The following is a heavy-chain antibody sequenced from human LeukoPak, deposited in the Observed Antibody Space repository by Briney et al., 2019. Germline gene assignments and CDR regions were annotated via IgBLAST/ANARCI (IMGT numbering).Heavy chain of an antibody. CDR2: IYTSGST. Sequence: SETLSLTCAVYGGSFSGYYWSWIRQPAGKGLEWIGRIYTSGSTNYNPSLKSRVTMSVDTSKNQFSLKLSSVTAADTAVYYCARDGWYGVDYWGQGTLVTVSS. CDR1: GGSFSGYY. V-gene: IGHV4-4*07. CDR3: ARDGWYGVDY. J-gene: IGHJ4*02. D-gene: IGHD6-19*01.